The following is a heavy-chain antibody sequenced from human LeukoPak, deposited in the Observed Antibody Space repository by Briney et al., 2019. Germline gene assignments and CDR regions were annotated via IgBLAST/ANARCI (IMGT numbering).Heavy chain of an antibody. CDR2: IYCGGSS. CDR3: SSDLSTWFD. D-gene: IGHD6-13*01. J-gene: IGHJ4*02. CDR1: GFTFSSYV. Sequence: GGSLRLSCAASGFTFSSYVMSWVRQAPGMGLEWVSTIYCGGSSFYSDSVKGRFTISRNNSKNTLYLRMNSLRAEDAAVYYCSSDLSTWFDWGQGTQVPVAS. V-gene: IGHV3-66*01.